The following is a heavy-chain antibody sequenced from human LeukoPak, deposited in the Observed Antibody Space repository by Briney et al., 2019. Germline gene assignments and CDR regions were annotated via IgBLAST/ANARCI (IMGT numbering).Heavy chain of an antibody. V-gene: IGHV1-2*06. J-gene: IGHJ3*02. CDR2: INPHRGGA. CDR3: ARVRDSTGYYHRDAFNI. D-gene: IGHD3-22*01. CDR1: GYTFTAYY. Sequence: ASVKVSCKASGYTFTAYYMHWVRQAPGQGLEWMGRINPHRGGANYAQKFQVRVTMTRDTSISTAYLELSRLRSDDTAVYFCARVRDSTGYYHRDAFNIWGQGTLVTVSS.